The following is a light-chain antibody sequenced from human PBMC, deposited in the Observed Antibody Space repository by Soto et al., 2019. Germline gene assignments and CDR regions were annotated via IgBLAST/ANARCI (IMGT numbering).Light chain of an antibody. J-gene: IGLJ1*01. CDR1: SSDVGGYNY. CDR2: DVS. CDR3: SSYTSSSPHV. V-gene: IGLV2-14*01. Sequence: QSVLTQPASVSGSPGQSITISCTGTSSDVGGYNYVSWYQQHPGKAPKLMIYDVSNRPSGVSNRFSGSKSGNTASLTISGLQAEDEADYYCSSYTSSSPHVLGGGTKLTVL.